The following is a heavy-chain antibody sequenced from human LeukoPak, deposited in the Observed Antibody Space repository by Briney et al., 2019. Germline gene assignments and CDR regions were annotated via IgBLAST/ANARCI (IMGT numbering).Heavy chain of an antibody. CDR2: IKQDGSEK. Sequence: GGSLRLSCAASGFTFSSYWMNWVRQAPGKGLEWVANIKQDGSEKYYVDSVKGRFTISRDNAKNSLYLQMNSLRAEDTAVYYCARAATTGTVDYWGQGTLVTVSS. CDR3: ARAATTGTVDY. V-gene: IGHV3-7*01. CDR1: GFTFSSYW. D-gene: IGHD6-13*01. J-gene: IGHJ4*02.